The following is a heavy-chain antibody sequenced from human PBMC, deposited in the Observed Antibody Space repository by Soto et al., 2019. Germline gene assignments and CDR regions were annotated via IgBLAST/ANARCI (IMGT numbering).Heavy chain of an antibody. D-gene: IGHD4-17*01. V-gene: IGHV1-18*01. CDR2: ISAYNGNT. CDR1: GYTFTSYG. Sequence: ASVKVSCKASGYTFTSYGISWVRQAPGQGLEWMGWISAYNGNTNYAQKLQGRVTMTTDTSTSTAYMELRSLRSDDTAVYYCARVVGTVTSYYYYYMDVWGKGTTVPVSS. J-gene: IGHJ6*03. CDR3: ARVVGTVTSYYYYYMDV.